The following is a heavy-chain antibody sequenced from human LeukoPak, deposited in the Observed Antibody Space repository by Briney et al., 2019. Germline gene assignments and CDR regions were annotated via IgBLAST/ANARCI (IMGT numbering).Heavy chain of an antibody. D-gene: IGHD3-22*01. J-gene: IGHJ4*02. CDR3: ARAYDSSGYYYYYYFDY. CDR1: GGSIRSGDYY. CDR2: INHSRST. V-gene: IGHV4-31*02. Sequence: SETVSLTCTVSGGSIRSGDYYWSWIRQRPGKGLEWIGYINHSRSTYYNPSLKSPVIISIDTSENQFSVKLTSVTAADTAIYYCARAYDSSGYYYYYYFDYWGKGTLVTVSS.